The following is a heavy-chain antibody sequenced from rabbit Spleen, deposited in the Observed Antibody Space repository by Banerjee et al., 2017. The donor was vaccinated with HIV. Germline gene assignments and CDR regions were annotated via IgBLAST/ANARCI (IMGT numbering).Heavy chain of an antibody. CDR3: ARDSGSSFSSYGMAL. D-gene: IGHD8-1*01. CDR1: GFDFSSSDY. J-gene: IGHJ6*01. CDR2: IIGSSGGFT. Sequence: QEQLKETGGDLVKPGASLTLTCKASGFDFSSSDYMCWVRQAPGKGLEWISCIIGSSGGFTYSATWAKGRFTCSKTSSTTVTLQMTSLTAADTATYFCARDSGSSFSSYGMALWGQGTLVTVS. V-gene: IGHV1S45*01.